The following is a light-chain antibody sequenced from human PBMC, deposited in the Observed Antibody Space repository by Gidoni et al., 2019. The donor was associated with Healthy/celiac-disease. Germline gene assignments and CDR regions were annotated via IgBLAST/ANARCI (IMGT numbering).Light chain of an antibody. V-gene: IGKV3-11*01. CDR1: QSVRSY. J-gene: IGKJ4*01. CDR2: EAS. Sequence: EIVLTQSPATLSSSPGERATLTCRASQSVRSYLAWYQQNPGQAPRLLIYEASNRATGIPARLSGSGSGTDFTLTISSIEPEDFAVYYCQQRSKWPRSLTFGGGTKVEIK. CDR3: QQRSKWPRSLT.